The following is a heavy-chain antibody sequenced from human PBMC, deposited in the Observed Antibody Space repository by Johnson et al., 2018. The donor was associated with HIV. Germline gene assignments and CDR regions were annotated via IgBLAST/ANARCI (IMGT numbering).Heavy chain of an antibody. V-gene: IGHV3-20*04. J-gene: IGHJ3*02. CDR1: GFTFDDYG. Sequence: VQLVESGGGVVRPGGSLRLSCAASGFTFDDYGMSWVRQAPGKGLEWVSGISWNSGSIGYADSLKGRFTISRDNAKNSLYLQMNSLRAEDTAVYYCARTPALPGAFDIWGQGTMVTVSS. CDR3: ARTPALPGAFDI. CDR2: ISWNSGSI.